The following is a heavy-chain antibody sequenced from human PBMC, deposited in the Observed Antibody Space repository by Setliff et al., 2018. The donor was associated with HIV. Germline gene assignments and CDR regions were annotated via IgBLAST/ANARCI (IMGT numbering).Heavy chain of an antibody. CDR2: INHSGNT. J-gene: IGHJ2*01. CDR3: ARKYYFDRSGYQRDWNFDL. CDR1: GGSFTGYY. Sequence: PSETLSLTCAVSGGSFTGYYWSWIRQTPGKGLEWIAEINHSGNTNYNPSLKSRVTISVVTSKSHFSLKMTSVTAADTAVYYCARKYYFDRSGYQRDWNFDLWGRGTLVTVSS. V-gene: IGHV4-34*01. D-gene: IGHD3-22*01.